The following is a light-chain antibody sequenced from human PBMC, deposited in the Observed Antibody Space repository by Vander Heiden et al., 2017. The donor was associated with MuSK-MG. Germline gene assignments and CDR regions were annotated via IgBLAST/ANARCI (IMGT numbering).Light chain of an antibody. Sequence: SYVLTQPPSVSVAPGKTARITCGGNNIGSKSVHWYQQKPGQAPVLVSYYDSDRPSGIPERFSGSNSGNTATLTISRVEAGDEADYYCKVWDSSSDHVVFGGGTKLTVL. CDR2: YDS. CDR3: KVWDSSSDHVV. CDR1: NIGSKS. J-gene: IGLJ2*01. V-gene: IGLV3-21*04.